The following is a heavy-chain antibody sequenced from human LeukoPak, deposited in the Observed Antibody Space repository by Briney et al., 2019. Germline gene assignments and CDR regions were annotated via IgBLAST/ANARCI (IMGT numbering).Heavy chain of an antibody. J-gene: IGHJ4*02. CDR2: ISGSGGST. D-gene: IGHD3-22*01. CDR3: ATADYYYDSSRTPTDY. V-gene: IGHV3-23*01. CDR1: GLTFTSYA. Sequence: SGGSLRLSWAASGLTFTSYAMSGVRQAPGKGLEWVSAISGSGGSTYYADSVKGRFTISRDNSKNTLYLQMNSLRAEDTAVYYCATADYYYDSSRTPTDYWGQGTLVTVSS.